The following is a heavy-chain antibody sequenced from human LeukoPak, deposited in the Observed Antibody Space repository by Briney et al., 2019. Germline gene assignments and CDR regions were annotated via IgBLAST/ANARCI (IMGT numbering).Heavy chain of an antibody. CDR1: GFTLSSYA. CDR2: ISVSGNT. J-gene: IGHJ4*02. D-gene: IGHD2-21*01. CDR3: AKAPVTTCSGAYCYPFDY. Sequence: PGWSLRLSCAASGFTLSSYAMSWVRQAPGKGLEWVSAISVSGNTYHADSVKGRFTISRDSSKNTLYLQMNRLRAEDAAVYYCAKAPVTTCSGAYCYPFDYWGQGTLVSVSS. V-gene: IGHV3-23*01.